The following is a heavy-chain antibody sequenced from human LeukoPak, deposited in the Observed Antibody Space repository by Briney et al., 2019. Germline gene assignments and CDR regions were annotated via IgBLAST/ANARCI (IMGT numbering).Heavy chain of an antibody. CDR1: GGSISSYY. CDR3: ERSGTEFDFWSGYYTDYFDY. D-gene: IGHD3-3*01. J-gene: IGHJ4*02. V-gene: IGHV4-4*09. Sequence: SETLSLTCTVSGGSISSYYWSRIRQPPGKGLEWIGYIYTSGSTNYNPSLKSRVTISVDTSKNQFSLKLSSVTAADTAVYYCERSGTEFDFWSGYYTDYFDYWGQGTLVTVSS. CDR2: IYTSGST.